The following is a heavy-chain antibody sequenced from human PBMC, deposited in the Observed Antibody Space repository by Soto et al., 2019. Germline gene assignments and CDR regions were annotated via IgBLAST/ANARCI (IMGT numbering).Heavy chain of an antibody. CDR3: ARDSTMTSTWRGLDV. D-gene: IGHD5-12*01. CDR2: IFYSGST. CDR1: GDSISTRDYF. J-gene: IGHJ6*02. V-gene: IGHV4-31*03. Sequence: QVQLQESGPGLVKPSQTLSLTCTVSGDSISTRDYFWGWVRQHPGKGLEWIGYIFYSGSTYYNPSLQSRLSITIDTSKNQFSLSLASVTAADTAIYYCARDSTMTSTWRGLDVWSQGTTVTVSS.